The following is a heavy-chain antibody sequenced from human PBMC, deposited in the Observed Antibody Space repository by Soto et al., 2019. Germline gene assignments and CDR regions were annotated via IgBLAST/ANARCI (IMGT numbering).Heavy chain of an antibody. CDR1: GYTFTSYD. D-gene: IGHD3-16*01. V-gene: IGHV1-8*01. Sequence: TSVKVSCKASGYTFTSYDINWVRQATGQGLEWMGWMNPNSGNTGYAQKFQGRVTMTRNTSISTAYMELSSLRSEDTAVYYCARGVKVMRRPAYYYYYMDVWGKGTTVTVSS. CDR2: MNPNSGNT. J-gene: IGHJ6*03. CDR3: ARGVKVMRRPAYYYYYMDV.